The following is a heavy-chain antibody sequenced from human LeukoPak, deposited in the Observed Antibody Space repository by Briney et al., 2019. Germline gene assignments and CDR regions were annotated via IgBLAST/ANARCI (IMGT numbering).Heavy chain of an antibody. V-gene: IGHV4-39*01. CDR1: GGSISSSSYY. J-gene: IGHJ3*02. CDR2: IYYSGST. D-gene: IGHD3-3*01. CDR3: ASGTISSDAFDI. Sequence: PSETLSLTCTVSGGSISSSSYYWGWIRQPPGKGLEWIGSIYYSGSTYYNPSLKSRVTISVDTSKNQFSLKLSSVTAADTAVYYCASGTISSDAFDIWGQVTMVTVSS.